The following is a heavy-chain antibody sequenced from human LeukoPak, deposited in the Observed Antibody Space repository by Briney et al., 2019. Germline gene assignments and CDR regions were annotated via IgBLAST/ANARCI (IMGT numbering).Heavy chain of an antibody. CDR3: ARRGYYDSSGYYYGVHAFDI. V-gene: IGHV4-59*01. D-gene: IGHD3-22*01. Sequence: PSETLSLTCTVSGGSISNYYWSWIRQPPGKGLEWIGYIYYSGSTNYNPSLKSRVTISVDTSKNQFSLKLSSVTAADTAVYYCARRGYYDSSGYYYGVHAFDIWGQGTMVTVSS. CDR2: IYYSGST. J-gene: IGHJ3*02. CDR1: GGSISNYY.